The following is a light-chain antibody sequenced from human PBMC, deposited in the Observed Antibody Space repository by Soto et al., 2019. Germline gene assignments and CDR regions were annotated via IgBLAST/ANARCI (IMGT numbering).Light chain of an antibody. CDR1: QSINSE. Sequence: EIVMTQSPAPLSLSTGERAALSCRASQSINSELAWYHHKPGQPPRLLIYGESTRATGVPARFTGSESGSEFTLNISGLQYEDIAFYYCQQGHNWHLTFCQGTRLEI. CDR2: GES. J-gene: IGKJ2*01. CDR3: QQGHNWHLT. V-gene: IGKV3-15*01.